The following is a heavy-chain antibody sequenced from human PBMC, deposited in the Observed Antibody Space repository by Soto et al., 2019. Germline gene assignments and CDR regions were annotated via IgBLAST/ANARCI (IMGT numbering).Heavy chain of an antibody. Sequence: ASVKVSCKVSGYMFTGYGISWVRQAPGQGLEWMGWISAYNGHTNYAQKLQGRVTMTTDTSTSTAYMDLRSLRSDDTAVYYCASHVGYSSSWHFDYWGQGTLVTVSS. D-gene: IGHD6-13*01. V-gene: IGHV1-18*01. CDR3: ASHVGYSSSWHFDY. CDR1: GYMFTGYG. J-gene: IGHJ4*02. CDR2: ISAYNGHT.